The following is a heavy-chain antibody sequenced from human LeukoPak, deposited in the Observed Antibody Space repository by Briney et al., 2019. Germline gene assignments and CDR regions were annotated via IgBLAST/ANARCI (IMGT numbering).Heavy chain of an antibody. Sequence: WGSLRLSCVASGFSFTNYSMSWVRQAPARGLEWVSCICGGGETFYAHSVKSRSTLSRDDSRNTVYLQLNNLRVEDTAIYYCAKANWVSNADAVWWGQGTRVTVSS. CDR1: GFSFTNYS. D-gene: IGHD1-1*01. CDR3: AKANWVSNADAVW. J-gene: IGHJ4*02. V-gene: IGHV3-23*01. CDR2: ICGGGET.